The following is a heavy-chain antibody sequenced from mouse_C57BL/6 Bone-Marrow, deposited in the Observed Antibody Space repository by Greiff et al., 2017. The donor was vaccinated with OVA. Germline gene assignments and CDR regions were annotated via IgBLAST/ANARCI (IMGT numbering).Heavy chain of an antibody. CDR2: IYPGDGDT. D-gene: IGHD1-1*01. Sequence: VQRVESGAELVKPGASVKISCKASGYAFSSYWMNWVKQRPGKGLEWIGQIYPGDGDTNYNGKFKGKATLTADKSSSTAYMQLSSLTSEDSAVYFCARSTYYGSSYGYFDVWGTGTTVTVSS. V-gene: IGHV1-80*01. CDR3: ARSTYYGSSYGYFDV. CDR1: GYAFSSYW. J-gene: IGHJ1*03.